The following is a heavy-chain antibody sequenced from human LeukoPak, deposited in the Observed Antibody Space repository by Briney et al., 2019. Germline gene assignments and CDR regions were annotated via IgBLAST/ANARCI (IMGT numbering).Heavy chain of an antibody. J-gene: IGHJ4*02. Sequence: PSETLSLTCSVSGGSISPYYWSWIRQPPRKGLEWIGYIYYSGATTYNPSLQSRVTISVATSKNQCSLKLSSVTAADTALYYCARDRASAGGFDYWGQGTLVTVSS. CDR2: IYYSGAT. CDR3: ARDRASAGGFDY. D-gene: IGHD2-15*01. V-gene: IGHV4-59*12. CDR1: GGSISPYY.